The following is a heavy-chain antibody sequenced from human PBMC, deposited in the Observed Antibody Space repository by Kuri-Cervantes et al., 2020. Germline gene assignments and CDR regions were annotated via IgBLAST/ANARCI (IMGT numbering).Heavy chain of an antibody. CDR2: IYFSGST. CDR3: AREAAYSYYYDRSSDPPRPFDY. CDR1: GDSVGSTEYY. V-gene: IGHV4-30-4*08. D-gene: IGHD3-22*01. J-gene: IGHJ4*02. Sequence: SETLSLTCTVSGDSVGSTEYYWSWIRQPPGKGLEWIGYIYFSGSTYYNPSLRSRVPLLIDTSKNQFALKLSSVTAADTAVYYCAREAAYSYYYDRSSDPPRPFDYWGQGALVTVSS.